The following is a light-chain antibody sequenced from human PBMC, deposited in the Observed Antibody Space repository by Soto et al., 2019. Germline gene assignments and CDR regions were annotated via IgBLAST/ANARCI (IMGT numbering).Light chain of an antibody. CDR1: SSDVGGYNY. Sequence: QSVLTQPASVSGSPGQSITISCTGTSSDVGGYNYVSWYQQHPGKAPKLMIYEVSNRPSGVSNRFSGSKSGNTASLTISGLQAEDEADHYCSSYTSSSVVFGGGTKLTVL. V-gene: IGLV2-14*01. J-gene: IGLJ2*01. CDR2: EVS. CDR3: SSYTSSSVV.